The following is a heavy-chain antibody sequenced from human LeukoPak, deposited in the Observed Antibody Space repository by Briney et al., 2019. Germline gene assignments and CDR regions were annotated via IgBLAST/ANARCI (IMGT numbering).Heavy chain of an antibody. V-gene: IGHV3-7*01. D-gene: IGHD3-3*01. CDR3: ARDDDFWSGYLY. CDR1: GFTFSSYS. J-gene: IGHJ4*02. Sequence: GGSLRLSCAASGFTFSSYSMNWVRQAPGKGLEWVANIKQDGSEKYYVDSVKGRFTISRDNAKNSLYLQMNSLRAEDTAVYYCARDDDFWSGYLYWGQGTLVTVSS. CDR2: IKQDGSEK.